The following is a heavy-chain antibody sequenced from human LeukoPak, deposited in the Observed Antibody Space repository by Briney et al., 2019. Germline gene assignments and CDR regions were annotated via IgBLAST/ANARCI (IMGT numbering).Heavy chain of an antibody. CDR1: GYSFKDYY. Sequence: ASVKVSCKTSGYSFKDYYLHWVRQAPGQGLEWMGWINPNSGRTNHAPKFQGRVTLTTDTSITTAYMELSSPISGDTALYYCARDSSDILTGYYHFWGQGTLVTVSS. V-gene: IGHV1-2*02. D-gene: IGHD3-9*01. J-gene: IGHJ4*02. CDR2: INPNSGRT. CDR3: ARDSSDILTGYYHF.